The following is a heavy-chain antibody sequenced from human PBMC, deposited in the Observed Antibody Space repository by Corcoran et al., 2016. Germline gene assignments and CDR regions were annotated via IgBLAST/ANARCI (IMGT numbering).Heavy chain of an antibody. J-gene: IGHJ4*02. D-gene: IGHD3-10*01. CDR3: TTEYAWRGTMVRGLSVY. Sequence: VQLVESGGGLVKPGGSLRLSCAASGFTFSNAWINWVRQAPGKGLEWVGRIKSKTDGGTTDYAAPVKGKFTISRDDSKNTLYLQMNRLKTEDTAVYYCTTEYAWRGTMVRGLSVYWGQGGLVTVSS. CDR1: GFTFSNAW. CDR2: IKSKTDGGTT. V-gene: IGHV3-15*07.